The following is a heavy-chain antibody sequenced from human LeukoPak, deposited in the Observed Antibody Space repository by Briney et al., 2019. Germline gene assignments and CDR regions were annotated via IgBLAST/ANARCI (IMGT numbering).Heavy chain of an antibody. CDR3: ARVLSLVDNYYYYMDV. CDR1: GGSVSRSPYY. Sequence: SETLSLTCTVSGGSVSRSPYYWGWIRQPPGKGLEWIGNIYHSGTTYYNPSLKSRVTISVDTSKNQFSLRLRSATAADTAVYYCARVLSLVDNYYYYMDVWGKGTTVTVSS. J-gene: IGHJ6*03. D-gene: IGHD2-2*01. CDR2: IYHSGTT. V-gene: IGHV4-39*07.